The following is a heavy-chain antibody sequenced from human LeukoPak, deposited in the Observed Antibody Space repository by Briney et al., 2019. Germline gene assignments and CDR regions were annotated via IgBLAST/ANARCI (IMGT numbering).Heavy chain of an antibody. D-gene: IGHD5-18*01. CDR2: ISSSSSYI. Sequence: GGSLRLSCAASGFTFSSYSMNWVRQAPGKGLEWVSSISSSSSYIYYADSVKGRFTISRDNAKNSLYLQMNSLRAEDTAVYYCARVEARGYSHWWGQGTLVTVSS. CDR3: ARVEARGYSHW. V-gene: IGHV3-21*01. J-gene: IGHJ4*02. CDR1: GFTFSSYS.